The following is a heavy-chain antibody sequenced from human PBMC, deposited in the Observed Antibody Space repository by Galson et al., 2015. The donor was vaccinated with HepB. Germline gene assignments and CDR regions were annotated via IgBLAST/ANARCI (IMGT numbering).Heavy chain of an antibody. CDR1: GYTFTSYA. CDR3: ARDMNPYYYGSGSYYPHDAFDI. CDR2: INTNTGNP. J-gene: IGHJ3*02. V-gene: IGHV7-4-1*02. Sequence: SVKVSCKASGYTFTSYAMNWVRQAPGQGLEWMGWINTNTGNPTYAQGSTGRFVFSLDTSVSTAYLQISSLKAEDTTVYYCARDMNPYYYGSGSYYPHDAFDIWGQGTMVTVSS. D-gene: IGHD3-10*01.